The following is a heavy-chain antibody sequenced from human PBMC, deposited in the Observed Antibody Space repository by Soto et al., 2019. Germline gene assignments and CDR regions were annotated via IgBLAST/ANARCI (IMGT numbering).Heavy chain of an antibody. D-gene: IGHD6-6*01. J-gene: IGHJ6*02. V-gene: IGHV5-10-1*01. Sequence: PGESLKISCKGSGYSFTSYWISWVRQMPGKGLEWMGRIDPSDSYTNYSPSFQGHVTISADKSISTAYLQWSSLKASDTAMYYCASPRGAAPVDYYYGMDVWGQGTTVTVSS. CDR3: ASPRGAAPVDYYYGMDV. CDR1: GYSFTSYW. CDR2: IDPSDSYT.